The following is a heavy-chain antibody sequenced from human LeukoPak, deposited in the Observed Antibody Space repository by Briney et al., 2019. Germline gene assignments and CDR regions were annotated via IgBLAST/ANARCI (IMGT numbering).Heavy chain of an antibody. V-gene: IGHV2-5*02. J-gene: IGHJ5*02. D-gene: IGHD3-10*01. CDR2: IYWDDDK. Sequence: SGPTLVKPTQTLTLTCTFSGFSLSTSGVGVGWIRQPPGKALEWLALIYWDDDKRYSPSLKSRLTITKDTSKNQVVLTMTNMDPVGTATYYCARSWYYGSGYNWFDPWGQGTLVTVSS. CDR1: GFSLSTSGVG. CDR3: ARSWYYGSGYNWFDP.